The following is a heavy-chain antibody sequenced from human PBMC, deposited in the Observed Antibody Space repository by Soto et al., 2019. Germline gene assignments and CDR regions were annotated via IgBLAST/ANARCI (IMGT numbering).Heavy chain of an antibody. CDR1: GFSLTNNKMG. Sequence: QVTLKESGPVLVNPTETLTLTCTVSGFSLTNNKMGVSWIRQPPGKALEWLANIFSSDEKSYSTSLKSRVTISQDTSKSQVVLKVTNMDPVDTATYYCARISGGSPYYYAMDVWGQGTTVTVSS. J-gene: IGHJ6*02. D-gene: IGHD3-10*01. CDR3: ARISGGSPYYYAMDV. CDR2: IFSSDEK. V-gene: IGHV2-26*01.